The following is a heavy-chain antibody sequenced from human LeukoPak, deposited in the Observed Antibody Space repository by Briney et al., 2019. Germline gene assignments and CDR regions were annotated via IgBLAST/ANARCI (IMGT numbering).Heavy chain of an antibody. J-gene: IGHJ4*02. CDR3: ARVHNSGSPFDY. CDR1: GGTFSSYA. D-gene: IGHD1-26*01. V-gene: IGHV1-69*05. Sequence: SVKVSCKASGGTFSSYAISWVRQAPGQGLEWMGRIIPIFGTANYAQKFQGRVTITTDESTSTAYMELSSLRSEDTAVYYCARVHNSGSPFDYWGQGTLVTVSS. CDR2: IIPIFGTA.